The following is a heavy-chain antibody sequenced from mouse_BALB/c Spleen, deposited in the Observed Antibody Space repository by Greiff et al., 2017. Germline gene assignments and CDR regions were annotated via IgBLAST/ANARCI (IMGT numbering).Heavy chain of an antibody. CDR2: IYPYNGGT. D-gene: IGHD4-1*01. V-gene: IGHV1S29*02. J-gene: IGHJ2*01. CDR3: ARRGANWAPYFDY. Sequence: EVQLQESGPELVKPGASVKISCKASGYTFTDYNMHWVKQSHGKSLEWIGYIYPYNGGTGYNQKFKSKATLTVDNSSSTAYMELRSLTSEDSAVYYCARRGANWAPYFDYWGQGTTLTVSS. CDR1: GYTFTDYN.